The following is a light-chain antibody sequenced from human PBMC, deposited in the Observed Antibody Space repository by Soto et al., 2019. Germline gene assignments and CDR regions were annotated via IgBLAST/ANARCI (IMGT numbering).Light chain of an antibody. Sequence: QSVLTQPRSVSGSPGQSVTISCTGTSNDVGGYNFVSWYQQHPGKAPKLMIYDVSERPSGVPDRFSGSKSGNTASLTISGVQAEDEADYYCCSYAGSYIWVFGGGTKLTVL. V-gene: IGLV2-11*01. J-gene: IGLJ3*02. CDR3: CSYAGSYIWV. CDR2: DVS. CDR1: SNDVGGYNF.